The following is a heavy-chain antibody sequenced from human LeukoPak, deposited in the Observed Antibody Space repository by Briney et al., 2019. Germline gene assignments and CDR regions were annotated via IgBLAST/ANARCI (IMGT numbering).Heavy chain of an antibody. CDR3: AKGRQQLTWGAFDI. J-gene: IGHJ3*02. CDR2: ISSSSNFI. CDR1: GFTFSSSD. V-gene: IGHV3-21*01. Sequence: GGSLRLSCAASGFTFSSSDMHWVRQAPGKGLEWVSSISSSSNFIYYADSVRGRFTISRDNAKNSLYLQMNSLRAEDTAVYYCAKGRQQLTWGAFDIWGQGTMVTVSS. D-gene: IGHD6-13*01.